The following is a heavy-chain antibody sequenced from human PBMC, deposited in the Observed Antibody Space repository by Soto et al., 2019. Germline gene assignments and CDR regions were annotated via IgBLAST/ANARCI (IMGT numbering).Heavy chain of an antibody. V-gene: IGHV4-31*03. D-gene: IGHD2-15*01. CDR2: IYYSGST. Sequence: SETLSLTCTVSGGSISSGGYYWSWIRQHPGKGLEWIGYIYYSGSTYYNPSLKSRVTISVDTSKNQFSLKLSSVTAADTAVYYCARARYCSGGSCLWYFDYWGQGTLVT. CDR3: ARARYCSGGSCLWYFDY. J-gene: IGHJ4*02. CDR1: GGSISSGGYY.